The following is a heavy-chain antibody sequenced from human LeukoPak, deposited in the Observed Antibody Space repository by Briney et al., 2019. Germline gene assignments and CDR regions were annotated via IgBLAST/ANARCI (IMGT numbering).Heavy chain of an antibody. V-gene: IGHV4-34*01. CDR2: INHSGST. CDR3: ARGSPGYGMDV. Sequence: SETLSLTCAVYGGSFSGYYWSWIRQPPGKGLEWIGEINHSGSTNYNPPLKSRVTISVDTSKNQFSLKLSSVTAADTAVYYCARGSPGYGMDVWGKGTTVTVSS. J-gene: IGHJ6*04. CDR1: GGSFSGYY.